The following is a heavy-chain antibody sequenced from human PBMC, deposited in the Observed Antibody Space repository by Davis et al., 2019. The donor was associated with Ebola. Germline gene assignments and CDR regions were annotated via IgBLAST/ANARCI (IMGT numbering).Heavy chain of an antibody. J-gene: IGHJ6*02. D-gene: IGHD1-26*01. V-gene: IGHV4-59*01. CDR3: ARTYTVGYYYGMDV. CDR1: GGSISSYY. Sequence: GSLRLSCTVSGGSISSYYWSWIRQPPGKGLEWIGYIYYSGSTNYNPSLKSRVTISVDTSKNQFSLKLSSVTAADTAVYYCARTYTVGYYYGMDVWGQGTTVTVFS. CDR2: IYYSGST.